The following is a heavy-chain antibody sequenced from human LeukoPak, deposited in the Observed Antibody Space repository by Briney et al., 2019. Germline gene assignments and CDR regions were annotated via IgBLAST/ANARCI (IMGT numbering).Heavy chain of an antibody. V-gene: IGHV3-33*01. CDR1: GFTFNTYG. CDR2: MRSDGSDI. J-gene: IGHJ4*01. Sequence: PGGSLRLSCEASGFTFNTYGMHWVRQAPGKGLEWVAVMRSDGSDIYYADSVKGRFTISRDNSKNTLYLQMNSLRAEDTAVYYCARDQSPKWGSGERYFDYWGQEPWSPSP. D-gene: IGHD7-27*01. CDR3: ARDQSPKWGSGERYFDY.